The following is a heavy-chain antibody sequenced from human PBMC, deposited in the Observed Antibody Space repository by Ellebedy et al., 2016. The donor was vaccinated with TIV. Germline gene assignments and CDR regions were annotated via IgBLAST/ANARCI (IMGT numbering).Heavy chain of an antibody. V-gene: IGHV3-53*01. CDR2: IYNTGST. Sequence: GESLKISXAASGFSVSSSYMSWVRQAPGKGLEWVSVIYNTGSTYYADSVKGRFTISGDNSKNTLYLQMNSLRAEDTAEYYCARSMVRVGHGGDGALDIWGQGTMVTVS. D-gene: IGHD3-10*01. CDR3: ARSMVRVGHGGDGALDI. CDR1: GFSVSSSY. J-gene: IGHJ3*02.